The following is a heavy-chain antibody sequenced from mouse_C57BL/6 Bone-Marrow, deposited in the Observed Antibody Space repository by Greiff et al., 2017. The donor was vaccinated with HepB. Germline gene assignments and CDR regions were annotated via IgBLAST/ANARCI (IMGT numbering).Heavy chain of an antibody. CDR2: ISYDGSN. V-gene: IGHV3-6*01. D-gene: IGHD2-10*02. CDR1: GYSITSGYY. Sequence: LQQSGPGLVKPSPSLSLTCSVTGYSITSGYYWNWIRQFPGNKLEWMGYISYDGSNNYNPSLKNRISITRDTSKNQFFLKLNSVTTEDTATYCCARGRGYGNYRGQGTTLTVSS. CDR3: ARGRGYGNY. J-gene: IGHJ2*01.